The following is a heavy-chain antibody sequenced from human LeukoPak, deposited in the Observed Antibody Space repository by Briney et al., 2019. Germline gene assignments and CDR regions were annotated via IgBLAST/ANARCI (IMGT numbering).Heavy chain of an antibody. CDR2: ISCDGSNK. Sequence: GRTLRLSCAASGYTFSRGAMRGCSQAPGKGWEEGVVISCDGSNKYYTDSVKGRFTICRVNSKNTLYLQMNSLRAEDTVVYYCARDEFCDILTCYSAFDIWGQGTMVTVSS. CDR3: ARDEFCDILTCYSAFDI. J-gene: IGHJ3*02. V-gene: IGHV3-30*04. CDR1: GYTFSRGA. D-gene: IGHD3-9*01.